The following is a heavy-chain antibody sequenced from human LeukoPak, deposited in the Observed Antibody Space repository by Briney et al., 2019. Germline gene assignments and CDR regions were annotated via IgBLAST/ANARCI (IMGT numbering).Heavy chain of an antibody. Sequence: PSETLSLTCGVSGGSISSTNWWSWVRQPPGQGLEWIGEISLSGVTNYNPSLKSRVTMSLDRSKNHLSLTLTSVTDADTAVYYCSRESGAFSPFGYWGQGTLVTVSS. D-gene: IGHD1-26*01. CDR1: GGSISSTNW. CDR2: ISLSGVT. CDR3: SRESGAFSPFGY. V-gene: IGHV4-4*02. J-gene: IGHJ4*02.